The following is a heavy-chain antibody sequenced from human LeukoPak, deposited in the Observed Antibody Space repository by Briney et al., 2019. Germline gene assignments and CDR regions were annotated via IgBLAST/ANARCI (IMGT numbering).Heavy chain of an antibody. D-gene: IGHD3-22*01. J-gene: IGHJ4*02. Sequence: GGSLRLSCAASGFTFSDYYMSWIRQAPGKGLEWVSYISSSGSTIYYADSVKGRFTISRDNAKNSLYLQMNSLRVEDTAFYYCAKDRFFYDSGSKANWGQGTLVTVSS. CDR3: AKDRFFYDSGSKAN. CDR2: ISSSGSTI. V-gene: IGHV3-11*01. CDR1: GFTFSDYY.